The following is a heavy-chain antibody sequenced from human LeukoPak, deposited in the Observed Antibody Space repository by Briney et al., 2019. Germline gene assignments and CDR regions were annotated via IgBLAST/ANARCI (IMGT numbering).Heavy chain of an antibody. Sequence: KASETLSLTCTVSGGSISSSSYYWGWIRQPPGKGLEWIGSIYYSGSTYYNPSLKSRVTISVDTSKNQFSLKLSSVTAADTAVYYCAGRGPGEGQLLNQEYYYYGMDVWGQGTTVTVSS. J-gene: IGHJ6*02. V-gene: IGHV4-39*01. D-gene: IGHD2-2*02. CDR2: IYYSGST. CDR3: AGRGPGEGQLLNQEYYYYGMDV. CDR1: GGSISSSSYY.